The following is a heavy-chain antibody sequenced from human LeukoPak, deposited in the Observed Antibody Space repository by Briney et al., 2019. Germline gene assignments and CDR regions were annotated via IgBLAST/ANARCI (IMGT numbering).Heavy chain of an antibody. V-gene: IGHV3-23*01. CDR1: GFTFSSYA. CDR3: AKVRASSGYYLDY. CDR2: ISGSGGST. D-gene: IGHD3-22*01. J-gene: IGHJ4*02. Sequence: GGSLRLSCAASGFTFSSYAMSWVRQAPGKGLEWVSAISGSGGSTYYADSVKGRVTISRDNSKNTLYLQVNSLTDEDTAIYYCAKVRASSGYYLDYWGQGTLVTVSS.